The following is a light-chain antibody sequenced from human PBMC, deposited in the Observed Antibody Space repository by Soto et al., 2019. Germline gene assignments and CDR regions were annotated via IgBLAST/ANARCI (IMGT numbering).Light chain of an antibody. Sequence: DIVMTQSPDSLTVSLGERATINCKSSQSVLYSSNNKNYLAWYQQKPRQPPKLLIYWASTRESGVPDRFSSSGSGTDFTLTISSLQAEDVAVYYCQQYYSLPLTFGGGTKVEIK. CDR3: QQYYSLPLT. CDR2: WAS. J-gene: IGKJ4*01. CDR1: QSVLYSSNNKNY. V-gene: IGKV4-1*01.